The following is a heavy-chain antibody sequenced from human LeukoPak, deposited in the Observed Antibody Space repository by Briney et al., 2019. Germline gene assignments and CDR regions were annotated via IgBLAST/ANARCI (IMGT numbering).Heavy chain of an antibody. Sequence: GRSLRLSCAASGFTFSSYGMHWVRQAPGKGLEXXXXIWYDGSNKYYADSVKGRFTISRDNSKNTLYLQMNSLRAEDTAVYYCARDPYSSGWYGWFDPWGQGTLVTVSS. V-gene: IGHV3-33*01. CDR1: GFTFSSYG. CDR3: ARDPYSSGWYGWFDP. CDR2: IWYDGSNK. J-gene: IGHJ5*02. D-gene: IGHD6-19*01.